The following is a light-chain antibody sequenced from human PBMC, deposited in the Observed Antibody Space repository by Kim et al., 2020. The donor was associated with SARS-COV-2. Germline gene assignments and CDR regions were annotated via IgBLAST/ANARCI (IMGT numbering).Light chain of an antibody. CDR1: QSISRN. CDR3: HQYSNWLT. Sequence: EIVMTQSPATLSVSPGERATLSCRASQSISRNLAWYQQKPGQAPRLLIYYASTRATGVPARFSGSGSGTDFTLTINSLQSEDFAVYYCHQYSNWLTFGGGTKVDIK. CDR2: YAS. V-gene: IGKV3-15*01. J-gene: IGKJ4*01.